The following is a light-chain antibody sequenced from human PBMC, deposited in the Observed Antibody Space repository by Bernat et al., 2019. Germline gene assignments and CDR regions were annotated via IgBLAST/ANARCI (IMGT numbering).Light chain of an antibody. CDR3: SSYTSSSTYV. Sequence: QSALTQPASVSGSPGQSITFSCTGTSSDVGGYNHVSWYQQHPGKAPKLMIHDVSDRPSGVSNRFSGSKSGNTASLTISGLQAEDEADYYCSSYTSSSTYVFGAGTKVTVL. V-gene: IGLV2-14*03. J-gene: IGLJ1*01. CDR2: DVS. CDR1: SSDVGGYNH.